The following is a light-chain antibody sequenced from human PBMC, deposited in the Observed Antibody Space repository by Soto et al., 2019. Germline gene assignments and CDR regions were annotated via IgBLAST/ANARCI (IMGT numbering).Light chain of an antibody. CDR1: QSVSSN. CDR3: QQYYDWPPRYT. V-gene: IGKV3-15*01. J-gene: IGKJ2*01. CDR2: GAS. Sequence: EVVMTQSPATLSVSPGERATLSCRASQSVSSNLAWYQQIPGQAPRLLIFGASTRATGVPASFSGSGSRTDFTLTISSLQSEDFAVYYCQQYYDWPPRYTFGQGTKLEIK.